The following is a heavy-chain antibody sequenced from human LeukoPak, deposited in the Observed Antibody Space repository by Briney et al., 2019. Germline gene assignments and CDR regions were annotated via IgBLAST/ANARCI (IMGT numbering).Heavy chain of an antibody. J-gene: IGHJ4*02. CDR2: ISSSGSTI. D-gene: IGHD3-10*01. CDR3: AKDPDGSGSYFYY. CDR1: GFTFSSYE. Sequence: PGGSLRLSCAASGFTFSSYEMNWVRQAPGKGLEWVSYISSSGSTIYYADSVKGRFTISRDNAKNTLYLQMNSLRAEDTAVYYCAKDPDGSGSYFYYWGQGTLVTVSS. V-gene: IGHV3-48*03.